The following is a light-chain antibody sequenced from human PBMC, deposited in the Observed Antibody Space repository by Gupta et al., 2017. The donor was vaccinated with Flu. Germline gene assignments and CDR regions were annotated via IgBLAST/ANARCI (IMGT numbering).Light chain of an antibody. Sequence: SYVLTLPHPLPVAPGQTARITVGGSNIGSKSVHWYQQKPGQAPVLVVYDDSDRPSGIPERFSGTNSGNTATLTISRVEAGDEADYYCQVWDSSSDHTYVFGTGTKVTVL. CDR1: NIGSKS. V-gene: IGLV3-21*02. CDR3: QVWDSSSDHTYV. CDR2: DDS. J-gene: IGLJ1*01.